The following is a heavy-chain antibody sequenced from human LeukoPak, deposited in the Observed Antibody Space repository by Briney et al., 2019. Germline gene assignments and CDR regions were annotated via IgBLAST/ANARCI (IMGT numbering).Heavy chain of an antibody. CDR3: ARDAHDSSGDYYYMDV. D-gene: IGHD3-22*01. CDR1: GYTFTSYY. CDR2: INPSGGST. J-gene: IGHJ6*03. V-gene: IGHV1-46*01. Sequence: ASVKVSCKASGYTFTSYYMHWVRQAPGQGLEWMGIINPSGGSTSYAQKFQGGVTMTRDTSTSTVYMELSSLRSEDTAVYYCARDAHDSSGDYYYMDVWGKGTMVTVSS.